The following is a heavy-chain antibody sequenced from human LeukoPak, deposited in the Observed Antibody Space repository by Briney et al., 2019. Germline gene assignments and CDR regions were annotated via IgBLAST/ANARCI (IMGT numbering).Heavy chain of an antibody. CDR1: GFSFNNYA. D-gene: IGHD3-16*01. CDR2: ISYDGGDK. V-gene: IGHV3-30*18. CDR3: VKGEVEYSYSYGDY. Sequence: PGGSLRLSCAASGFSFNNYAMYWVRQAPGKGLEWVALISYDGGDKYYAESMKGRITIPRDNAENTLYLQMNNLRPDDTAFYFCVKGEVEYSYSYGDYWGQGTLVTVSS. J-gene: IGHJ4*02.